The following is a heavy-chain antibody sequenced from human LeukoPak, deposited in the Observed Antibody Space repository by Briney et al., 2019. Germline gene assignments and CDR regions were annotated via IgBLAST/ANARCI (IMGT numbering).Heavy chain of an antibody. J-gene: IGHJ4*02. CDR2: IYSGGST. V-gene: IGHV3-53*01. D-gene: IGHD6-19*01. CDR1: GFTVSSNY. CDR3: ARDHTKAVAGRGYYFDY. Sequence: GGSLRLSCAASGFTVSSNYMSWVRQAPGKGLEWVSVIYSGGSTYYADSVKGRFTISRDNSKNTLYRQMNSLRAEDTAVYYCARDHTKAVAGRGYYFDYWGQGTLVTVSS.